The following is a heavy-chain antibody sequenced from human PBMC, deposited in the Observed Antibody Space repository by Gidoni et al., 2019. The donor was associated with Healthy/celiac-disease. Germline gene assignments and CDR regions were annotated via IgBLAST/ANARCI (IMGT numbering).Heavy chain of an antibody. CDR1: GFTFRSYS. J-gene: IGHJ4*02. V-gene: IGHV3-48*04. CDR2: ISSSSSTI. D-gene: IGHD6-13*01. CDR3: ARESIAAAGKGFDY. Sequence: EVQLVESGGGLVQPGGALRLACAASGFTFRSYSMKWGRQAPGKGLGWVSYISSSSSTIYYADSVKGRFTISRDNAKNSLYLQMNSLRAEDTAVYYCARESIAAAGKGFDYWGQGTLVTVSS.